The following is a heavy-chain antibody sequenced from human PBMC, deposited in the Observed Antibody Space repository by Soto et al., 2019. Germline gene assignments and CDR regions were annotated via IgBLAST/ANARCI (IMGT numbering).Heavy chain of an antibody. D-gene: IGHD6-13*01. J-gene: IGHJ4*02. CDR2: IKSKTDGGTT. Sequence: GGSLRLSCAASGFTFSNAWMNWVRQAPGKGLEWVGRIKSKTDGGTTDYAAPVKGRFTISRDDSKNTLYLQMNSLKTEDTAVYYCTTGPYSSSWYGGDFVQSKFLGFFGVDYWGQGTLVTVSS. CDR1: GFTFSNAW. V-gene: IGHV3-15*07. CDR3: TTGPYSSSWYGGDFVQSKFLGFFGVDY.